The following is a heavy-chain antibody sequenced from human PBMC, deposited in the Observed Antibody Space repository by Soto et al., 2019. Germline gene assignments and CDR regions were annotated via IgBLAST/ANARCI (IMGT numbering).Heavy chain of an antibody. D-gene: IGHD3-10*01. V-gene: IGHV1-46*01. J-gene: IGHJ4*02. Sequence: QVQLVQSGAEVKKPGASVKVSCKASGYTFTNDYMHWVRQAPGQGLEWMGIINPSTGTTRYAQKFRGRVTMSRDTSTSTVHMELSSLRSDDTAVYYCARASWDRVRGVKEFDSWGQGPLVTVSS. CDR2: INPSTGTT. CDR1: GYTFTNDY. CDR3: ARASWDRVRGVKEFDS.